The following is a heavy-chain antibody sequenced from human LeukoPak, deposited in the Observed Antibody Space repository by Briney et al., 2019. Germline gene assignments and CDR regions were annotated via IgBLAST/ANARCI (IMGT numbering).Heavy chain of an antibody. CDR3: ARSRRTYYYDSSGYYPPDY. Sequence: PSETLSLTCAVSGGSISSSNWWSWVRQPPGKGLEWIGEICHSGSTNYNPSLKSRVTISVDTSKNQFSLKLSSVTAADTAVYYCARSRRTYYYDSSGYYPPDYWGQGTLVTVSS. CDR1: GGSISSSNW. V-gene: IGHV4-4*02. J-gene: IGHJ4*02. D-gene: IGHD3-22*01. CDR2: ICHSGST.